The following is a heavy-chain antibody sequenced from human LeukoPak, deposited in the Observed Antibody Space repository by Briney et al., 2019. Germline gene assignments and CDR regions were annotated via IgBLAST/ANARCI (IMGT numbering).Heavy chain of an antibody. Sequence: SQTLSLACTVSGGSISSDDYYWSWLRQPPGMGLEWIGYIYYSGSTFYNPSLKSRVIISIDTSKNQFPLKMNSVTAADTAMYYCDRFYDSGRGSFAPWSQGNLVTVSS. D-gene: IGHD3-22*01. CDR2: IYYSGST. V-gene: IGHV4-30-4*08. CDR3: DRFYDSGRGSFAP. J-gene: IGHJ5*02. CDR1: GGSISSDDYY.